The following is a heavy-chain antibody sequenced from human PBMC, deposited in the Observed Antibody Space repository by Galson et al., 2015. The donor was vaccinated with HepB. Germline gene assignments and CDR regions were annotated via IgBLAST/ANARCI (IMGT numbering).Heavy chain of an antibody. J-gene: IGHJ6*02. CDR3: ASCFGGSEYYYYGMDV. CDR1: GFTFSSYG. V-gene: IGHV3-30*02. CDR2: IRYDGSNK. Sequence: SLRLSCAASGFTFSSYGMHWVRQAPGKGLEWVAFIRYDGSNKYYADSVKGRFTISRDNSKNTLYLQMNSLRAEDTAVYYCASCFGGSEYYYYGMDVWGQGTTVTVSS. D-gene: IGHD2-15*01.